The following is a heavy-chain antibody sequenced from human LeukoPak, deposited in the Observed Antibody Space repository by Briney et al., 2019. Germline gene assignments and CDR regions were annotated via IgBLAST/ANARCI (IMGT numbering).Heavy chain of an antibody. J-gene: IGHJ3*02. V-gene: IGHV3-74*01. CDR3: ARAEWYYDILTGHNNAFDI. D-gene: IGHD3-9*01. Sequence: PGGSLRPSCAASGFTFSSYWMHWVRQAPGKGLVWVSRINSDGSSTSYADSVKGRFTISRDNAKNTLYLQMNSLGAEDTAVYYCARAEWYYDILTGHNNAFDIWGQGTMVTVSS. CDR2: INSDGSST. CDR1: GFTFSSYW.